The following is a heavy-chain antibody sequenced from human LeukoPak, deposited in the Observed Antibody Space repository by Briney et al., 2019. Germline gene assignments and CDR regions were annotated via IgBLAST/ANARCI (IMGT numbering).Heavy chain of an antibody. CDR2: ISAYNGNT. J-gene: IGHJ5*02. CDR1: GYTFTSYG. CDR3: ARERMLAYCGGDCYSTWFDP. Sequence: ASVKVSCKASGYTFTSYGISWVRQAPGQGLEWMGWISAYNGNTNYAQKLQGRVTMTTDTSTSTAYMELRSLRSDDTAVYYCARERMLAYCGGDCYSTWFDPWSQGTLVTVSS. V-gene: IGHV1-18*01. D-gene: IGHD2-21*02.